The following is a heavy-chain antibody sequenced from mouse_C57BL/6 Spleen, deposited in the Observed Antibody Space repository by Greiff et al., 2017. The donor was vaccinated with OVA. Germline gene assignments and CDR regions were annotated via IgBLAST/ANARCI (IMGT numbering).Heavy chain of an antibody. J-gene: IGHJ4*01. Sequence: EVKLMESGGGLVKPGGSLKLSCAASGFTFSDYGMHWVRQAPEKGLEWVAYISSGSSTIYYADTVKGRFTISRDNAKNTLFLQMTSLRSEDTAMYYCARGGIYYAMDYWGQGTSVTVSS. V-gene: IGHV5-17*01. CDR1: GFTFSDYG. CDR3: ARGGIYYAMDY. CDR2: ISSGSSTI.